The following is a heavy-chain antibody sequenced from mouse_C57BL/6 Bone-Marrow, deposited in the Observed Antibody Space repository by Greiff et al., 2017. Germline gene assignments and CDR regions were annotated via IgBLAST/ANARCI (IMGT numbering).Heavy chain of an antibody. CDR2: ILPSIGRT. D-gene: IGHD1-1*01. J-gene: IGHJ1*03. CDR1: DSEVFPIAY. V-gene: IGHV15-2*01. CDR3: ARRYYGSSPRWYFDV. Sequence: QVRLQQSGSELRSPGSSVKLSCKDFDSEVFPIAYMSWVRQKPGHGFEWIGGILPSIGRTSYGEKFEDKATLDADTLSNTAYLELNSLTSEDSAIYYCARRYYGSSPRWYFDVWGTGTTVTVSS.